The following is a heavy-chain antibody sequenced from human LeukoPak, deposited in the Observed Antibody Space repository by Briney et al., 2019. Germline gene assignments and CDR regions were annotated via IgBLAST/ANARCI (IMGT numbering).Heavy chain of an antibody. Sequence: LGGSLRLSCAASGFTFSSYWMSWVRQAPGKGLEWVANIKQDGSEKYYVDSVKGRFTISRDNAKNSLYLQMNSLRAEDTAVYYCARVLDGYYDSSGYYFDYWGQGTLVTVSS. J-gene: IGHJ4*02. CDR1: GFTFSSYW. V-gene: IGHV3-7*01. CDR3: ARVLDGYYDSSGYYFDY. D-gene: IGHD3-22*01. CDR2: IKQDGSEK.